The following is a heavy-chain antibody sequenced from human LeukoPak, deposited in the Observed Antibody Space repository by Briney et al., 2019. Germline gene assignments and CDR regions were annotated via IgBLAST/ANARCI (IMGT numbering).Heavy chain of an antibody. D-gene: IGHD3-10*01. CDR1: GISFSDHY. Sequence: GGSLRLSCAASGISFSDHYMDWVRQAPGRGLEWVGRIRNGVNSYTTEYAASVKGRFTISREDSQNSLSLQMNRLKTEDTAVYYCATYGSESYVNYYYYGLDVWGQGTTVIVSS. V-gene: IGHV3-72*01. CDR3: ATYGSESYVNYYYYGLDV. J-gene: IGHJ6*02. CDR2: IRNGVNSYTT.